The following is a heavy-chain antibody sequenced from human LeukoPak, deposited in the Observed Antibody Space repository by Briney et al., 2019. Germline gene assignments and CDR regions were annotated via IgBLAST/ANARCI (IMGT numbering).Heavy chain of an antibody. D-gene: IGHD1-26*01. J-gene: IGHJ3*01. CDR2: ICTSGST. CDR1: GGSINSGSYY. CDR3: ARRLAGATTFPDV. V-gene: IGHV4-61*02. Sequence: SETLSLTCTVSGGSINSGSYYWIWIRQPAGKGLEWIGRICTSGSTNYNVSLKSRVTISMDTSKNQFSLKLSSVTAADTAVYYCARRLAGATTFPDVWGQGTLVTVSS.